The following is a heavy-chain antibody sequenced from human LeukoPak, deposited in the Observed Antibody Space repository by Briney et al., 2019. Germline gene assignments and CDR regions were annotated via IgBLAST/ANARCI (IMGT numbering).Heavy chain of an antibody. J-gene: IGHJ4*02. CDR1: GGSISSYY. Sequence: PSETLSLTCTVSGGSISSYYWSWIRQPPGKGLEWIGYIYYSGGTNYNPSLKSRVTISVDTSKNQFSLKLSSVTAADTAVYYCARRCSSSWYFDYWGQGTLVTVSS. CDR2: IYYSGGT. D-gene: IGHD6-13*01. CDR3: ARRCSSSWYFDY. V-gene: IGHV4-59*08.